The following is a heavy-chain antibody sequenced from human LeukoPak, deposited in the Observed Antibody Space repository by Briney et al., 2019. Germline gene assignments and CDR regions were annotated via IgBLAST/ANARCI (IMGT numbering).Heavy chain of an antibody. CDR2: IFPSGGEI. D-gene: IGHD6-19*01. V-gene: IGHV3-21*01. CDR3: ATAGGH. J-gene: IGHJ4*02. Sequence: GGSLRLSCAASGFTFSSYWMIWVRQPPGKGLEWVSSIFPSGGEIHYADSVRGRFTISRDNAKSSLYLQMNSLRAEDTAVYECATAGGHWGQGTLVTVSS. CDR1: GFTFSSYW.